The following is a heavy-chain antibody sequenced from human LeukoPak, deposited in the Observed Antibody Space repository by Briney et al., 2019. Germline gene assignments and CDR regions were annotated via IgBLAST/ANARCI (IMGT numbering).Heavy chain of an antibody. CDR1: GFTFSSYA. CDR3: AKDTDFWYFDY. Sequence: HSGRSLRLSCAASGFTFSSYAMHWVRQAPGKGLEWVAVISYDGSNKYYADSVKGRFTISRDNSKNTLYLQMNSLRAEDTAVYYCAKDTDFWYFDYWGQGTLVTVSS. V-gene: IGHV3-30*04. D-gene: IGHD3-3*01. J-gene: IGHJ4*02. CDR2: ISYDGSNK.